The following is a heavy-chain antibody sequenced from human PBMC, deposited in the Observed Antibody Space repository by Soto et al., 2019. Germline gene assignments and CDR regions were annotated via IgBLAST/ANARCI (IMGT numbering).Heavy chain of an antibody. Sequence: EASVKVSCKASGGTFSSYAISWVRQAPGQGLEWMGGIIPIFGTANYAQKFQGRVTITADKSTSTAYMELSSLRSEDTAVYYCARALGYHSSSSWYYYYGMDVWGQGTTVTVSS. CDR3: ARALGYHSSSSWYYYYGMDV. V-gene: IGHV1-69*06. CDR2: IIPIFGTA. D-gene: IGHD6-6*01. J-gene: IGHJ6*02. CDR1: GGTFSSYA.